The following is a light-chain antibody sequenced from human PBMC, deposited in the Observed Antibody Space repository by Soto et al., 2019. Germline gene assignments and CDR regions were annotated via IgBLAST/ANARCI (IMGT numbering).Light chain of an antibody. J-gene: IGLJ3*02. V-gene: IGLV3-1*01. CDR1: KLGDKY. CDR3: QAWDRSSWV. Sequence: SYELTQPPSVSVSPGQTASITCSGDKLGDKYACWYQQKPGQSPVLVIYQDSKRPSGIPERFSGSNSGNTATLTIRGTQATDEADDYCQAWDRSSWVFGGGTKLTVL. CDR2: QDS.